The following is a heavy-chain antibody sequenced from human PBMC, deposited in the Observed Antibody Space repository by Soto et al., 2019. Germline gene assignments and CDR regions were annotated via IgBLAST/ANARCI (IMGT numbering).Heavy chain of an antibody. D-gene: IGHD3-10*01. CDR1: GGSISSADFF. Sequence: SETLSLTCTVSGGSISSADFFWTWLRQPPGKGLEWLGYIYYSGATYYNPSLKGGLIISIDTSRNKFSLILNSVTAADTAVYFCSREPYLPMARNDFWGQGAQVTVSS. CDR3: SREPYLPMARNDF. V-gene: IGHV4-30-4*01. J-gene: IGHJ4*02. CDR2: IYYSGAT.